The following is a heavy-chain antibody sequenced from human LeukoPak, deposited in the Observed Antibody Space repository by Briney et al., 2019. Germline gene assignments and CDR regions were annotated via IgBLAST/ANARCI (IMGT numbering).Heavy chain of an antibody. J-gene: IGHJ6*03. V-gene: IGHV4-39*07. CDR3: ARDFSSSSTVYYYYYMDV. D-gene: IGHD6-6*01. CDR1: GGSISSSSYY. Sequence: PSETLSLTCTASGGSISSSSYYWGWIRQPPGKGLEWIGTISYSGTTYYSPSLKSRVTISLDTSKNQFSLKLSSVTAADTAIYYCARDFSSSSTVYYYYYMDVWGKGTTVTVSS. CDR2: ISYSGTT.